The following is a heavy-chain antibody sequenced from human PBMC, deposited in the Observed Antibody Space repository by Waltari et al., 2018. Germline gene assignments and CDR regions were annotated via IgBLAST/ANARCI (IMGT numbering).Heavy chain of an antibody. CDR1: GFTFSGSA. J-gene: IGHJ4*02. D-gene: IGHD2-2*01. CDR3: TRHNCSSTSCYDY. CDR2: SRSKANSYAT. Sequence: EVQLVESGGGLVQPGGSLKLSCAASGFTFSGSAMHWVRQASGKGLEWVGRSRSKANSYATAYAASVKGRFTISRDDSKNTAYLQMNSLKTEDTAVYYCTRHNCSSTSCYDYWGQGTLVTVSS. V-gene: IGHV3-73*02.